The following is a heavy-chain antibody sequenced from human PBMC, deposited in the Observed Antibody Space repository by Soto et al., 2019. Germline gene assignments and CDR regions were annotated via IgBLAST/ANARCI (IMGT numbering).Heavy chain of an antibody. CDR1: GFTFSSYG. D-gene: IGHD3-22*01. V-gene: IGHV3-30*18. Sequence: GGSLRLSCAASGFTFSSYGMHWVRQAPGKGLEWVAVISYDGSNKYYADSAKGRFTISRDNSKNTLYLQMNSLRAEDTAVYYCAKSPSGYYSFDYWGQGTLVTVSS. J-gene: IGHJ4*02. CDR3: AKSPSGYYSFDY. CDR2: ISYDGSNK.